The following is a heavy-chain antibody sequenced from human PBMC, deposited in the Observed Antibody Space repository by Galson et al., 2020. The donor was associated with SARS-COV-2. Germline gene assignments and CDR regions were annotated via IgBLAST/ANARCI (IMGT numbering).Heavy chain of an antibody. V-gene: IGHV2-70*11. D-gene: IGHD6-13*01. CDR1: GFSLSTSGMC. CDR2: IDWDDDK. Sequence: SGPTLVKPTQTLTLTCTFSGFSLSTSGMCVSWIRQPPGKALEWLARIDWDDDKYYSTFLKTRLTISKDTSKNQVVLTMTNMDPVDTATYYCARIQVAAAGIPFDYWGQGTLVTVSS. CDR3: ARIQVAAAGIPFDY. J-gene: IGHJ4*02.